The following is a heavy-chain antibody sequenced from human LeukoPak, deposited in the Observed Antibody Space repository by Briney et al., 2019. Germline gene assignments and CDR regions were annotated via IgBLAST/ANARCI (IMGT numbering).Heavy chain of an antibody. D-gene: IGHD5-18*01. J-gene: IGHJ6*03. Sequence: SETLSLTCAVSGGSFSGYYWSWIRQPPGKGLEWIGEINHSGSTNYNPSLKSRVTISVDTSKIQFSLKLSSVTAADTAVYYCARGVGYSYGYYYYYYMDVWGKGTTVTVSS. CDR3: ARGVGYSYGYYYYYYMDV. CDR2: INHSGST. V-gene: IGHV4-34*01. CDR1: GGSFSGYY.